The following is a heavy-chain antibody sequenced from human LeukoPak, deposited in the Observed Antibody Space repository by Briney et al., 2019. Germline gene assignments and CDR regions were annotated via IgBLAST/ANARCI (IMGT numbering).Heavy chain of an antibody. CDR1: GGSISSGGYS. CDR2: IYHSGST. J-gene: IGHJ6*02. D-gene: IGHD2-2*01. V-gene: IGHV4-30-2*01. Sequence: PSGTLSLTCAVSGGSISSGGYSWSWIRQPPGKGLEWIGYIYHSGSTYYNPSLKSRVTISVDRSKNQFSLKLSPVTAADTAVYYCARGSYQLLPSGMDVWGQGTTVTVSS. CDR3: ARGSYQLLPSGMDV.